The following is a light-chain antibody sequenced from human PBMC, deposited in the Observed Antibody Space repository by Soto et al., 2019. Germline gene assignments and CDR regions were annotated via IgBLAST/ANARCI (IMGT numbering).Light chain of an antibody. V-gene: IGLV2-14*01. CDR2: EVS. J-gene: IGLJ2*01. Sequence: QPVLTQPASVSGSPGQSITISCTGTSSDIGGYNYVSWYQQYPDKAPKLMIYEVSNRPSGVSNRFSGSKSGNTASLTISGLHAEDEADYYCSSYRSNTFVVFGGGTKLTVL. CDR1: SSDIGGYNY. CDR3: SSYRSNTFVV.